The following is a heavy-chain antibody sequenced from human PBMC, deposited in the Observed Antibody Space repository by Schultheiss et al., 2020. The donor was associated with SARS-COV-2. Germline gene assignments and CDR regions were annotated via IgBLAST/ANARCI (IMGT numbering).Heavy chain of an antibody. CDR3: ARAGEMATILSY. CDR1: GFTFSSYW. V-gene: IGHV3-74*01. J-gene: IGHJ4*02. D-gene: IGHD5-24*01. Sequence: GESLKISCAASGFTFSSYWMHWVRQAPGKGLVWVSRINSDGSSTSYADSVKGRFTISRDNAKNTLYLQMNSLRAEDTAVYYCARAGEMATILSYWGQGTLVTVSS. CDR2: INSDGSST.